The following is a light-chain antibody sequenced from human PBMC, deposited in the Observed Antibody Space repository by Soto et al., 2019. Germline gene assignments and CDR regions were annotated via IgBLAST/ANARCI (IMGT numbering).Light chain of an antibody. V-gene: IGLV2-23*02. CDR1: SSNVGSYKL. CDR3: CSSGGSPTYV. Sequence: QSLLTQPASVSVSPGQSITISCTGTSSNVGSYKLVSWYQQHPGKAPKLMIFEVNKRPSGVSNRFSGSKSGNTASLTISGLKVEDEADYYCCSSGGSPTYVFGTGTKVTVL. J-gene: IGLJ1*01. CDR2: EVN.